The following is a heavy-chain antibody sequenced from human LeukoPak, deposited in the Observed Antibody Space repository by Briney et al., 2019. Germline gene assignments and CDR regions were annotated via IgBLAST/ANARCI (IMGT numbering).Heavy chain of an antibody. CDR1: GGTFSSYA. CDR2: IIPIFGTA. D-gene: IGHD1/OR15-1a*01. CDR3: ARGNTWGKVYYYYYGMDV. V-gene: IGHV1-69*01. J-gene: IGHJ6*02. Sequence: ASVKVSCKASGGTFSSYAISWVRQAPGKGIEWMGGIIPIFGTANYAQKFQGRVTITADESTSTAYMELSSLRSEDTAVYYCARGNTWGKVYYYYYGMDVWGQGTTVTVSS.